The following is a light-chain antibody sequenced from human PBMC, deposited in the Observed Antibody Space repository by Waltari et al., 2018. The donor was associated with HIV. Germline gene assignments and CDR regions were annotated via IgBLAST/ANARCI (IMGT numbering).Light chain of an antibody. CDR2: DAS. Sequence: EIVLTQSPATLSLSPGERATLSCGASQSVSSRYLAWYQQKPGLAPRVLIYDASTRATGIPDRGRGSGSGTDFSLTISRLEPEDFVVYYCQQYGSSTSYTFGQGTKLEIK. CDR1: QSVSSRY. CDR3: QQYGSSTSYT. J-gene: IGKJ2*01. V-gene: IGKV3D-20*01.